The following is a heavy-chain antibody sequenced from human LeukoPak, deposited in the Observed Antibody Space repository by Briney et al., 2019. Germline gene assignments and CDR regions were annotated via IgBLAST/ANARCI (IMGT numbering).Heavy chain of an antibody. CDR2: ISSDGNNK. CDR3: AKDMRLYSSDDAFDI. CDR1: GFTFSNYP. D-gene: IGHD6-25*01. J-gene: IGHJ3*02. Sequence: GGSLRLSCAASGFTFSNYPMHWVRQAPGKGLEWVAVISSDGNNKYYADSVKGRFTISRDNSKSTLYLQMNSLRAEDTAVYYCAKDMRLYSSDDAFDIWGQGTMVTVSS. V-gene: IGHV3-30-3*01.